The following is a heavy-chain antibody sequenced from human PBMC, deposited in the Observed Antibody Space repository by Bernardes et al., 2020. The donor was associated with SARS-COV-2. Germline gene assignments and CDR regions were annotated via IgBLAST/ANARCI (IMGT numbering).Heavy chain of an antibody. J-gene: IGHJ3*01. Sequence: GGSLRLSCAASGFTFEDYTMHWVRQVPGKGLEWVSLVSWDGSTTNYADSVKGRFTISRDSSRNTLHLQMNSLRKEDTALYYCATERQSLTIFGVGHDAFDFWGQGTMVTVSS. CDR1: GFTFEDYT. CDR2: VSWDGSTT. CDR3: ATERQSLTIFGVGHDAFDF. D-gene: IGHD3-3*01. V-gene: IGHV3-43*01.